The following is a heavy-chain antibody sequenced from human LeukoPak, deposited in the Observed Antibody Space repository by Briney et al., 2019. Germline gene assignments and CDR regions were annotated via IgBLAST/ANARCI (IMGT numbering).Heavy chain of an antibody. CDR3: AKKAQYDGHYPLDY. V-gene: IGHV3-74*01. Sequence: GGSLRLSCAVSGFSFSNYWMHWVRQAPGEGLVWVSHIKSDGTTAAYADSVKGRFTISRDTSKNTLYLQMNSLRAEDTALYFCAKKAQYDGHYPLDYWGQGTLVTVSA. CDR2: IKSDGTTA. J-gene: IGHJ4*02. CDR1: GFSFSNYW. D-gene: IGHD4/OR15-4a*01.